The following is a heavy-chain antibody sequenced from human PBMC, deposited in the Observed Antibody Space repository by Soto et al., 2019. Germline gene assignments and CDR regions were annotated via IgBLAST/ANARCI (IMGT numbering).Heavy chain of an antibody. D-gene: IGHD2-2*01. CDR2: IIPIFGTA. J-gene: IGHJ4*02. Sequence: ASVKVSCKASGGTFSSYAISWVRQAPGQGLEWMGGIIPIFGTANYAQKFQGRVTITADESTSTAYMELSSLRSEDTAVYYCARDLLAGYCSSTSCYVRDSQNDYWGQGTLVTVSS. CDR1: GGTFSSYA. CDR3: ARDLLAGYCSSTSCYVRDSQNDY. V-gene: IGHV1-69*13.